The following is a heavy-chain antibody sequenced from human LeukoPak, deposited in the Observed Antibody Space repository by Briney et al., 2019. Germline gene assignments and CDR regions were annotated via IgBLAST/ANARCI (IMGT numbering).Heavy chain of an antibody. CDR2: INGAGSSK. CDR3: ARGGDYKNDY. V-gene: IGHV3-74*01. J-gene: IGHJ4*02. CDR1: GFFFSSYW. Sequence: ASLSLSCAAAGFFFSSYWMYCGRQTARKGLVLVSRINGAGSSKSYADSVKGRVTISRDNAKNTLYLQMNNLRAEDTAVYYCARGGDYKNDYWGQGTLVTVSS. D-gene: IGHD4-17*01.